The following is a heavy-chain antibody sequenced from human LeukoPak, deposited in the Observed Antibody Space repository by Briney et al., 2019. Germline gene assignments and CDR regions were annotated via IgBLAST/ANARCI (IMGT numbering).Heavy chain of an antibody. CDR2: IYSGGST. CDR1: GFTVSNNY. Sequence: GGSLRLSCAASGFTVSNNYMSWVRQAPGKGLEWVSVIYSGGSTYYADSVKGRFTISRDSSENTLYLQMNSLRAEDTAVYYCATSRGRGALDLWGQGTMVTVSP. J-gene: IGHJ3*01. CDR3: ATSRGRGALDL. V-gene: IGHV3-53*01.